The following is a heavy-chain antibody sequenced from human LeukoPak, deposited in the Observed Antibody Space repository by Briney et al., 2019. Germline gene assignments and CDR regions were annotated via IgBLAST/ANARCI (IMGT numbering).Heavy chain of an antibody. CDR1: GFTFSSYS. CDR2: ISSSSSYI. V-gene: IGHV3-21*01. D-gene: IGHD3-16*02. Sequence: GGSLRLSCAASGFTFSSYSVNWVRQAPGKGLEWVSSISSSSSYIYYADSVKGRFTISRDNAKNSLYLQMNSLRAEDTAVYYCARVFVYYGMDVWGQGTTVTVSS. J-gene: IGHJ6*02. CDR3: ARVFVYYGMDV.